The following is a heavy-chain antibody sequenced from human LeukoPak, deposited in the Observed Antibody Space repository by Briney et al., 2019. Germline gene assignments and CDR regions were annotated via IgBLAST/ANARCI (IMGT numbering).Heavy chain of an antibody. CDR1: VGSFSDYY. D-gene: IGHD6-6*01. V-gene: IGHV4-34*01. J-gene: IGHJ6*03. CDR3: ARRAEYSSPFYYCYYMDV. Sequence: SETLSLTCAVYVGSFSDYYWSWIRQPPGKGLEWIGEINHSGSTNYNPSLKSRVTLSVDTSKNQFSLKLSSVTAADTAVYYCARRAEYSSPFYYCYYMDVWGKGTTVTVSS. CDR2: INHSGST.